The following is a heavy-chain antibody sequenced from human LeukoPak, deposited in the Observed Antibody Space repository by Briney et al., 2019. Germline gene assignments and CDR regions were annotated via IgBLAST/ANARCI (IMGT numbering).Heavy chain of an antibody. CDR2: INPNGGST. J-gene: IGHJ4*02. CDR3: ARGTRHTYTPRRRGDSDGYYFDY. Sequence: GASVKVSCKASGYIFTHYYLHWVRQAPGQGLEWMGIINPNGGSTTYAQKFQGRVTMTSDTSTSTVSMEVSSLRSEDTAVFYCARGTRHTYTPRRRGDSDGYYFDYWGQGTLVTVSS. V-gene: IGHV1-46*01. D-gene: IGHD3-22*01. CDR1: GYIFTHYY.